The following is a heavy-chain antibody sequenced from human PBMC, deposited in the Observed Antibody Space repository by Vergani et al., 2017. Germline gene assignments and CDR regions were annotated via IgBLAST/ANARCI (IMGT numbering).Heavy chain of an antibody. CDR3: ARDCPGGGGKCSAGWYFDL. CDR1: VGPFKNSA. D-gene: IGHD4-23*01. V-gene: IGHV1-69*13. Sequence: QVQLVQSGAEVKKPGSSVKVSCKASVGPFKNSAFSWVRQVPGQGLEWRGRIITFFGTTDYAQKFQGIFTISADEFTKTVDMKLGYLRSEDTAVYYCARDCPGGGGKCSAGWYFDLWGRGTLVTVSS. J-gene: IGHJ2*01. CDR2: IITFFGTT.